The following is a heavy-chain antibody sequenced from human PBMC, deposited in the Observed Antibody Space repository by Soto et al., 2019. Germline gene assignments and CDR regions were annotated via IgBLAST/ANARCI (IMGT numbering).Heavy chain of an antibody. J-gene: IGHJ3*02. D-gene: IGHD3-9*01. CDR3: ATVPHFDWFRDAFDI. Sequence: EVQLLESGGGLVQPGGSLRLSCAASGFTFSSYAMSWVRQAPGKGLEWVSAISGSGGSTYYADSGKGRFTISRDNSKNTLYLQMNSLRAEDTAVYYCATVPHFDWFRDAFDIWGQGTMVTVSS. CDR2: ISGSGGST. V-gene: IGHV3-23*01. CDR1: GFTFSSYA.